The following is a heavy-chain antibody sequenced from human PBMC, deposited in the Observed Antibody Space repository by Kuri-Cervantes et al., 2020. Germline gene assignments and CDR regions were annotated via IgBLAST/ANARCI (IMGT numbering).Heavy chain of an antibody. CDR3: ARALRAPMSPPLMDV. V-gene: IGHV3-30*03. Sequence: GGSLRLSCAASGFTFSSYGMHWVRQAPGKGLEWVAVISYDGSNKYYADSVKGRFTISRDNSKNTLYLQMNSLRAEDTAVYYCARALRAPMSPPLMDVWGKGTTVTVSS. J-gene: IGHJ6*04. CDR2: ISYDGSNK. CDR1: GFTFSSYG.